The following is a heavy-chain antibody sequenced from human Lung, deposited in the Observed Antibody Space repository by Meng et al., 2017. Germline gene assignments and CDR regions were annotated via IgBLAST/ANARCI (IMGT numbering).Heavy chain of an antibody. Sequence: QVQLVQSGAEVKKPGASVKISCKASGYTFTSFVIHWVRQAPGQRLEWMGWINAGNGATKFSEKFQGRVTITRDTSASTAYMELSSLRSDDTAVYYCASYCRGTSCATYWGQGSLVTVSS. CDR2: INAGNGAT. V-gene: IGHV1-3*01. CDR1: GYTFTSFV. CDR3: ASYCRGTSCATY. D-gene: IGHD2-15*01. J-gene: IGHJ4*02.